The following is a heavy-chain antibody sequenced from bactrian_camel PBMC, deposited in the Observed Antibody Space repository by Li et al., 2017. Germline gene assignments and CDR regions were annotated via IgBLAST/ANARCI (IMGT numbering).Heavy chain of an antibody. D-gene: IGHD2*01. Sequence: VQLVESGGGSVQAGGSLRLSCVASGNVWRGCMGWFRQAPGKGLEWVSAINNGGGYTYYADSMKGRFTISRDNAKNTVYLQMNSLKPEDTAVYYCAADLGWCGSRPLQREFRNWGQGTQVTVS. CDR1: GNVWRGC. J-gene: IGHJ4*01. CDR2: INNGGGYT. CDR3: AADLGWCGSRPLQREFRN. V-gene: IGHV3S40*01.